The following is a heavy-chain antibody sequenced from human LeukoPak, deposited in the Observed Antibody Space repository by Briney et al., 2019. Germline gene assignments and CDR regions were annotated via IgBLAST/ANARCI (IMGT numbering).Heavy chain of an antibody. D-gene: IGHD5-18*01. J-gene: IGHJ6*02. Sequence: PGGSLRLSCAASGFTFSSYAMSWVRQAPGKGLEWVSAISGSGGSTYYADSVKGRFTISRDNSKNTLYLQMNSLRAEDTAVYYCARDRSGGKIQLWFPYYHYGMDVWGQGTTVTVSS. CDR3: ARDRSGGKIQLWFPYYHYGMDV. CDR2: ISGSGGST. CDR1: GFTFSSYA. V-gene: IGHV3-23*01.